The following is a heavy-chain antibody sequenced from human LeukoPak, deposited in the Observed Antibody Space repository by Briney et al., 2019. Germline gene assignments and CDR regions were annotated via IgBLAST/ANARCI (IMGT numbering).Heavy chain of an antibody. Sequence: GGSLRLPCTASGFTFRIYAMSWVRQAPGKGLEWVSAIRGCGGVTYDDDSVKGRITISRDNSKNTLYLQMCNLRAEDTAVYYCAKDDQIVGASDGGYWGRGTLVTVSS. V-gene: IGHV3-23*01. D-gene: IGHD1-26*01. CDR3: AKDDQIVGASDGGY. CDR1: GFTFRIYA. CDR2: IRGCGGVT. J-gene: IGHJ4*02.